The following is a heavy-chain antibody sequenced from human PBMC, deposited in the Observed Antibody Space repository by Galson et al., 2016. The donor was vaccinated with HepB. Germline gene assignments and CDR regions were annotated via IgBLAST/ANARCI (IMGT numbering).Heavy chain of an antibody. CDR1: GYTFTSYY. CDR2: INPSGGST. V-gene: IGHV1-46*01. CDR3: ARGTGTGGYFDY. J-gene: IGHJ4*02. Sequence: SVKVSCKASGYTFTSYYMHWVRQAPGQGLEWMGIINPSGGSTSYAQKFQGRVTVTRDTSTSTVYMELSNLRAEDTAVYYCARGTGTGGYFDYWGQGTLVTVSS. D-gene: IGHD3/OR15-3a*01.